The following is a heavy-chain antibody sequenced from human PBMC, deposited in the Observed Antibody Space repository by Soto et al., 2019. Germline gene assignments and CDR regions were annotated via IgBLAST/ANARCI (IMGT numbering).Heavy chain of an antibody. CDR1: GGAISSSSHY. J-gene: IGHJ6*02. Sequence: QLQLQESRPGLVKPSETLSLTCTVSGGAISSSSHYWGWIRQPPGKGLECIATIYYSGNSYYNPSLKSRVSISVDKSKNQFSLRLTSVTAADTAVYFCARHDRYDSGWYTAWYYYYGMAVWGPGATVTVSS. D-gene: IGHD6-19*01. CDR3: ARHDRYDSGWYTAWYYYYGMAV. V-gene: IGHV4-39*01. CDR2: IYYSGNS.